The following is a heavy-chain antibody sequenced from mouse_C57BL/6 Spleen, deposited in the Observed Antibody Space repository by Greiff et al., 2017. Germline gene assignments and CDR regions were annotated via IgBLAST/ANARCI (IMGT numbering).Heavy chain of an antibody. D-gene: IGHD1-1*01. CDR1: GFTFNTYA. J-gene: IGHJ4*01. CDR3: VRGYYYYGSSGYAMDY. V-gene: IGHV10-3*01. Sequence: EVHLVESGGGLVQPTGSLKLSCAASGFTFNTYAMHWVRQAPGKGLEWVARIRSKSSNDATYYTDSVKDIFTISRNDSQSMLYLQMNNLKTEDTAMYYCVRGYYYYGSSGYAMDYWGQGTSVTVSS. CDR2: IRSKSSNDAT.